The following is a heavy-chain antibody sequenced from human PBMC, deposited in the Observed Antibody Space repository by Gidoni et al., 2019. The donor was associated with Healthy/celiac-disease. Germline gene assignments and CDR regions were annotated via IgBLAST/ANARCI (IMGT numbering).Heavy chain of an antibody. CDR2: ISWNSGSI. J-gene: IGHJ4*02. D-gene: IGHD2-15*01. V-gene: IGHV3-9*01. CDR1: GFTFDDYA. Sequence: EVQLVESGGGLVQPGRSLRLSCAASGFTFDDYAMHWVRQAPGKGLEWVSGISWNSGSIGYADSVKGRFTISRDNAKNSLYLQMNSLRAEDTALYYCAKVGWVVVAASPYFDYWGQGTLVTVSS. CDR3: AKVGWVVVAASPYFDY.